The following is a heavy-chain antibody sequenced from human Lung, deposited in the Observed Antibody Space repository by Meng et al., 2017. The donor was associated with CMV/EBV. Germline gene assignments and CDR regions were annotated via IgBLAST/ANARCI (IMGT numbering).Heavy chain of an antibody. CDR3: ARIAEGYCSSTSCYTRDYFDY. CDR2: IFSNDEK. J-gene: IGHJ4*02. Sequence: SGPXLVQPTEPLTLTCTVSGFSLSNARMGVSWIRQPPGKALEWLAHIFSNDEKSYSTSLKSRLTISKDTSKSQVVLTMTNMDPVDTATYYCARIAEGYCSSTSCYTRDYFDYWXQGTLVTVSS. V-gene: IGHV2-26*01. D-gene: IGHD2-2*02. CDR1: GFSLSNARMG.